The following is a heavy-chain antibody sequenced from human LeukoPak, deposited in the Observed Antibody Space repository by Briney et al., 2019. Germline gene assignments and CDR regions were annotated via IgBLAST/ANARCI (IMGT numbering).Heavy chain of an antibody. Sequence: GGSLRLSCAASGFTFSSYAMSWVRQAPGKGLEWVSSISGSGGSTYDADSVKGRFTNSRDNSKNTLYRQMNSLRAEDTAVYYCAKGRGSGSYYNWFDPWGQGPLLPASS. J-gene: IGHJ5*02. CDR3: AKGRGSGSYYNWFDP. D-gene: IGHD3-10*01. CDR2: ISGSGGST. V-gene: IGHV3-23*01. CDR1: GFTFSSYA.